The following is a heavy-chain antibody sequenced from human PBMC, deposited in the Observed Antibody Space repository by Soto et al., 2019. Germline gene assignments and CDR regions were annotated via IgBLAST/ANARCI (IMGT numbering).Heavy chain of an antibody. Sequence: KPSETLSLTCTVSGGSISSSDYYWSWIRQPPGKGLEWIGYIYSSGNTYYNPSLKSRLTISVDTSKNQFSLKLNSVTAADTALYYCARGLSAATVVTCYFDSWGQGTLVTVSS. CDR3: ARGLSAATVVTCYFDS. V-gene: IGHV4-31*03. J-gene: IGHJ4*02. D-gene: IGHD4-17*01. CDR2: IYSSGNT. CDR1: GGSISSSDYY.